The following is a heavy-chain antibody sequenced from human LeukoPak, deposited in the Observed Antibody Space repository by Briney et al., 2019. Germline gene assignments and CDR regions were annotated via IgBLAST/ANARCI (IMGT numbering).Heavy chain of an antibody. CDR3: ARDIVVVPAAMTLFDY. Sequence: PGGSLRLSCAASGFTFSSYAMNWVRQAPGKGLEWVSSISTVGTYMYYADSVKGRFTISRDNAKNSLYLQMNSLRAEDTAVYYCARDIVVVPAAMTLFDYWGQGTLVTVSS. J-gene: IGHJ4*02. D-gene: IGHD2-2*01. V-gene: IGHV3-21*01. CDR1: GFTFSSYA. CDR2: ISTVGTYM.